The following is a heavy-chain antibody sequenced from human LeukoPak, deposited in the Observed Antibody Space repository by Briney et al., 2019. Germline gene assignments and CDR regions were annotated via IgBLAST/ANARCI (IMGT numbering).Heavy chain of an antibody. CDR2: INPTNGDI. CDR3: AREGVGGSGNYRGVDF. CDR1: GYTFTSYF. J-gene: IGHJ4*02. D-gene: IGHD3-10*01. V-gene: IGHV1-46*01. Sequence: GASVKVSCKASGYTFTSYFMHWVRQAPGQGLEWVGVINPTNGDISYAQKFQGRVTVTRDTSTSTVHMELSSLKSEDTALYYCAREGVGGSGNYRGVDFWGQGTLVTVSS.